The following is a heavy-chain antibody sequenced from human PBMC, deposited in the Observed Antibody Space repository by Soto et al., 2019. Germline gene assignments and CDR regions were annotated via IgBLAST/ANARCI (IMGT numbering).Heavy chain of an antibody. V-gene: IGHV3-11*01. CDR3: ARDPREYYFDY. CDR2: ISSSGSTI. CDR1: GFTFSDYY. J-gene: IGHJ4*02. Sequence: GSLRLSCAASGFTFSDYYMSWIRQAPGKGLEWVSYISSSGSTIYYADYVKGRFTISRDNAKNSLYLQMNSLRAEDTAVYYCARDPREYYFDYWGQGTLVTVSS.